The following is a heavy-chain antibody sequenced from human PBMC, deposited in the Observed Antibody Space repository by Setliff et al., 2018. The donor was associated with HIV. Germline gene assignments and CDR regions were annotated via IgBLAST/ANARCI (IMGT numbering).Heavy chain of an antibody. CDR1: GYTLTELS. Sequence: ASVKVSCKVSGYTLTELSRHWVRQAPGKGLEWMGGFDPEDGNTIYAQTFQGRFTMTSDTSTDTVYMELSSLRSEDTAVYYCATVAHTNVAAHDAFDIWGQGTMVTVSS. V-gene: IGHV1-24*01. CDR3: ATVAHTNVAAHDAFDI. D-gene: IGHD6-19*01. J-gene: IGHJ3*02. CDR2: FDPEDGNT.